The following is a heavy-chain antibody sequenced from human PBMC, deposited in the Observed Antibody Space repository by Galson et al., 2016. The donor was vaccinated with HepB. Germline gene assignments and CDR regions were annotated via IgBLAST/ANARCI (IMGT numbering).Heavy chain of an antibody. J-gene: IGHJ6*04. V-gene: IGHV3-23*01. CDR1: GFTFSNYG. CDR3: VQGGTAPAV. CDR2: ISRSGDST. Sequence: SLRLSCAASGFTFSNYGMTWVRQAPGKGLEVVSSISRSGDSTDYADSVKGRFTISRDNSKNTLSLQMNSLTDDDTAIYYCVQGGTAPAVWGKGTTVTVSS.